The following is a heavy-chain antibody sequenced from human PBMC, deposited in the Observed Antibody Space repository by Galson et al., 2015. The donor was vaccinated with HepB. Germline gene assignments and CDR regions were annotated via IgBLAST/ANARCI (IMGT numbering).Heavy chain of an antibody. D-gene: IGHD6-6*01. CDR1: GGSISSYY. Sequence: LSLTCTVSGGSISSYYWSWIRQPPGKGLEWIGYIYYSGSTNYNPSLKSRVTISVDTSKNQFSLKLSSVTAADTAVYYCARRAAPLSRGNWFDPWGQGTLVTVSS. J-gene: IGHJ5*02. CDR3: ARRAAPLSRGNWFDP. V-gene: IGHV4-59*01. CDR2: IYYSGST.